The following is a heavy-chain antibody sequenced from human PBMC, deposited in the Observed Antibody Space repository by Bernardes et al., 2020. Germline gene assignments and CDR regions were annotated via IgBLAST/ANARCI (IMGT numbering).Heavy chain of an antibody. CDR3: ARDGEWFRELLPYYYYGMDV. Sequence: GGSLRLSCAASGFTFSSYSMNWVRQAPGKGLEWVSSISSSSYIYYADSVKGRFTISRDNAKNSLYLQMNSLRAEDTAVYYCARDGEWFRELLPYYYYGMDVWGQGTTVTVSS. CDR2: ISSSSYI. CDR1: GFTFSSYS. J-gene: IGHJ6*02. V-gene: IGHV3-21*01. D-gene: IGHD3-10*01.